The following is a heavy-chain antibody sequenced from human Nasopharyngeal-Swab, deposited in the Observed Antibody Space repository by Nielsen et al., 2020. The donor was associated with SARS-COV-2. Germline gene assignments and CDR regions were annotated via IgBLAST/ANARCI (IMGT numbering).Heavy chain of an antibody. J-gene: IGHJ4*02. Sequence: KVSCKGSGYSFTNYWIVWVRQMPGKGLEWMGFIYPGDSDTRYGPSFQGHVTTSADESVTTAYLQWSSLKASDNAMDYCARMSLDGYSDFDYWGQGTLVTVSS. CDR3: ARMSLDGYSDFDY. V-gene: IGHV5-51*01. CDR1: GYSFTNYW. CDR2: IYPGDSDT. D-gene: IGHD5-24*01.